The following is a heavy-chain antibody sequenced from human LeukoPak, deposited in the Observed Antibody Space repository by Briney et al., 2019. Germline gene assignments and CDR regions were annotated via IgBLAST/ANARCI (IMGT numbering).Heavy chain of an antibody. D-gene: IGHD6-19*01. Sequence: ASVKVSCKASGYTFTGYYMHWVRQAPGQGLERMGWINPNNGGTNFAQKFQGRVTMTRDTSISTAYMELSRLRSDDTAVYYCARAIAVAAFDYWGQGTLVTVSS. CDR1: GYTFTGYY. CDR2: INPNNGGT. V-gene: IGHV1-2*02. CDR3: ARAIAVAAFDY. J-gene: IGHJ4*02.